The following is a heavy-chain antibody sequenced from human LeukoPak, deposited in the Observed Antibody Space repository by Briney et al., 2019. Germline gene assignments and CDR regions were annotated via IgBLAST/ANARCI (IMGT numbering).Heavy chain of an antibody. CDR3: ARSPRLGRYGYGPWELPVSYFDY. CDR1: GGSITNYY. Sequence: TPSETLSLTCTVSGGSITNYYWSWIRQPPGKGLEWIGYIYYIGSTNYNPSLKSRVTISVDTSKNQFSLKLSSVTAAETAVYYCARSPRLGRYGYGPWELPVSYFDYWGQGTLVTVSS. CDR2: IYYIGST. D-gene: IGHD1-26*01. J-gene: IGHJ4*02. V-gene: IGHV4-59*08.